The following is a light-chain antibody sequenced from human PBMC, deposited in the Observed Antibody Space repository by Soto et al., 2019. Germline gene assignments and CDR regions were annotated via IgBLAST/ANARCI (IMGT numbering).Light chain of an antibody. V-gene: IGKV3-15*01. CDR1: QRVGSN. CDR2: RAY. Sequence: EIVMTQYPATLSVSPGERATLSCRSSQRVGSNLAWYQQKPGQARRLLIYRAYPRASGIPARFSGSGYGTDFTLTISSLQCEEFPIVFCQQYNNWRPGMTFGQGTKVQIK. J-gene: IGKJ1*01. CDR3: QQYNNWRPGMT.